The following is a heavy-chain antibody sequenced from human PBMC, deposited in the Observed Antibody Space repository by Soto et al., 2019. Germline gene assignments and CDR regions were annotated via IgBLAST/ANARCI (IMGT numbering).Heavy chain of an antibody. V-gene: IGHV3-23*01. CDR3: VTPPLRHYYYMDV. J-gene: IGHJ6*03. Sequence: GGSLRLSCAASGFTFSSYAMSWVRQAPGKGLEWVSAISGSGGSTYYADSVKGRFTISRDNSKNTLYLQMNSLRAEDTAVYYAVTPPLRHYYYMDVWGKGTTVTVSS. D-gene: IGHD4-17*01. CDR1: GFTFSSYA. CDR2: ISGSGGST.